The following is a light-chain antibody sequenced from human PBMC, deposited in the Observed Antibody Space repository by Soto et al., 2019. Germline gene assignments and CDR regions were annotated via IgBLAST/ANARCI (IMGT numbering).Light chain of an antibody. Sequence: DIQITQSPATLSSSLLDIVTITCRASQSISSWLAWYQQKPGKAPKLLIYDASSLESGVPSRFSGSGSGTEFTLTISSLQPDDFATYYCQQYNSYSWTFGQGTKVDIK. J-gene: IGKJ1*01. V-gene: IGKV1-5*01. CDR1: QSISSW. CDR2: DAS. CDR3: QQYNSYSWT.